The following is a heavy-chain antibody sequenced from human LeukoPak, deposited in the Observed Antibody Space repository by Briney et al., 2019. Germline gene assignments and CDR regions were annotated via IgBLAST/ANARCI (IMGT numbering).Heavy chain of an antibody. D-gene: IGHD5-12*01. J-gene: IGHJ4*02. CDR2: IIPIFGTA. CDR1: GGTFSSYA. Sequence: ASVKVSCKASGGTFSSYAISWVRQAPGQGLEWMGGIIPIFGTANYAQKFQGRVTITTDESTSTAYMELSSLRSEDAAVYYCARDRDSGYSGYAYEYWGQGTLVTVSS. CDR3: ARDRDSGYSGYAYEY. V-gene: IGHV1-69*05.